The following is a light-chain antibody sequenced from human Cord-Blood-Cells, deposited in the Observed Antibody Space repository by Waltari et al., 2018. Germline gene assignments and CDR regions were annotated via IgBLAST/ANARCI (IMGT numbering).Light chain of an antibody. Sequence: QSALTQPASVSVSPGQSITISCTGTSSDVGSYNLVSWYQPHPGKAPKLMIYEGSKRPSGVSNRFSGSKSGNTASLTISGLQAEDEADYYCCSYAGSSTLVFGGGTKLTVL. V-gene: IGLV2-23*01. CDR2: EGS. J-gene: IGLJ3*02. CDR1: SSDVGSYNL. CDR3: CSYAGSSTLV.